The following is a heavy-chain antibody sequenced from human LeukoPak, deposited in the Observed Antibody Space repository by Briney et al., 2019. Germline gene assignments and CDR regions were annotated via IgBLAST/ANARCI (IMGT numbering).Heavy chain of an antibody. V-gene: IGHV4-39*07. D-gene: IGHD2-2*02. J-gene: IGHJ5*02. CDR2: IYYSGST. Sequence: SETLSLTCTVPGGSISSSSYYWGWIRQPPGKGLEWIGSIYYSGSTYYNPSLKSRVTISVDTSKNQFSLKLSSVTAADTAVYYCAREGDDCSSTSCYRLDVGVWFDPWGQGTLVTVSS. CDR1: GGSISSSSYY. CDR3: AREGDDCSSTSCYRLDVGVWFDP.